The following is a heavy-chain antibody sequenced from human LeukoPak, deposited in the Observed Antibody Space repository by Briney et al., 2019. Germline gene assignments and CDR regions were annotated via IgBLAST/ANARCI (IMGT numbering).Heavy chain of an antibody. D-gene: IGHD2-21*02. CDR3: ARGGCGGDCYSHAEYFQY. V-gene: IGHV4-34*01. Sequence: PAETLSLTCAAYGGSFSGYYWSWIRQPPGKGLEWIGEINHSGSTNYNPSLKSRLTISVDTSKNQFSLKLSSVTAADTAVYYCARGGCGGDCYSHAEYFQYWGQDTLVSVSS. J-gene: IGHJ1*01. CDR1: GGSFSGYY. CDR2: INHSGST.